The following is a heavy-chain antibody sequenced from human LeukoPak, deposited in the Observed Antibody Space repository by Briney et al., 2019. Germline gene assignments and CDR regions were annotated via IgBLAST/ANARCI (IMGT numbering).Heavy chain of an antibody. CDR1: GGSISSSSYY. D-gene: IGHD6-19*01. CDR3: ARQTGWYVPFDY. Sequence: SETLSLTCTVSGGSISSSSYYWGWIRQPPGKNLEWIGSIYYSGSTYYNPSLKSRVTISVDTSKKQFSLKLSSVTAADTAVYYCARQTGWYVPFDYWGQGTLVTVSS. V-gene: IGHV4-39*01. J-gene: IGHJ4*02. CDR2: IYYSGST.